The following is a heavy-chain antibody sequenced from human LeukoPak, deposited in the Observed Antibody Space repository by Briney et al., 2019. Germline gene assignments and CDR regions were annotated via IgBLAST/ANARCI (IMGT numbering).Heavy chain of an antibody. J-gene: IGHJ4*02. CDR1: GFTFSSYA. CDR2: ISGSGGST. V-gene: IGHV3-23*01. Sequence: GGSLRLSCAASGFTFSSYAMSWVRQAPGKGLEWVSAISGSGGSTYYADSVKGRFTISRDNSKNTLYLQMNSLRAEDTAVYYCARDLSGIAGYTYGRGIDYWGQGTLVTVSS. CDR3: ARDLSGIAGYTYGRGIDY. D-gene: IGHD5-18*01.